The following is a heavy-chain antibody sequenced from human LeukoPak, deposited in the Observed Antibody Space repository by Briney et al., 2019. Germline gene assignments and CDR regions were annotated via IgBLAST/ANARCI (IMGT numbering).Heavy chain of an antibody. D-gene: IGHD3-3*01. V-gene: IGHV1-24*01. J-gene: IGHJ6*03. CDR1: GDTLTEIS. CDR3: ARALRFLEWLGEGYYYMDV. Sequence: ASVKVSCRVSGDTLTEISIHWVRQTPGKGLEWMGGLHPEDREVIYAQKFQGRVTMTEDSSTDTAYMDLRSLRSEDTAVYYCARALRFLEWLGEGYYYMDVWGKGTTVTVSS. CDR2: LHPEDREV.